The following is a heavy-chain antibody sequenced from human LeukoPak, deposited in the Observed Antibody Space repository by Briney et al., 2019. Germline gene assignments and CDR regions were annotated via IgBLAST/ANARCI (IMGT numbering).Heavy chain of an antibody. J-gene: IGHJ6*03. CDR2: IYPGDSDT. CDR1: GYSFTSYW. CDR3: ARHVGIVVVPAAMPTYYYMDV. V-gene: IGHV5-51*01. Sequence: GEPLKISWKGSGYSFTSYWIGWVRQMPGKGLGWVGIIYPGDSDTRFSPFFEGQVTISADTSISTAYLQWSSLTASDTAMYYCARHVGIVVVPAAMPTYYYMDVWGKGTTVTVSS. D-gene: IGHD2-2*03.